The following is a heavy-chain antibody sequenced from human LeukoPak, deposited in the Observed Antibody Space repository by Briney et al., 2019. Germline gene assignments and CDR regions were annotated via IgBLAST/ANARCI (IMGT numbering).Heavy chain of an antibody. V-gene: IGHV3-30*03. CDR2: ISNDGSRK. Sequence: GGSLRLSCAPSGFTFSRHGMHWVRQAPGKGLEWVAIISNDGSRKYYAHSVEGRFTVSRDNSKNTLYLQMDSLRAEDTAVYYCARDRAWNYFDYWGQGTLVTVSS. CDR1: GFTFSRHG. CDR3: ARDRAWNYFDY. D-gene: IGHD3-3*01. J-gene: IGHJ4*02.